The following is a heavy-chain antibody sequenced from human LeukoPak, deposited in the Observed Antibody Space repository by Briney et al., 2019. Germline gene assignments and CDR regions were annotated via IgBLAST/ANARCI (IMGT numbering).Heavy chain of an antibody. V-gene: IGHV1-69*13. CDR2: IIPIFGTA. D-gene: IGHD1-26*01. Sequence: ASVKVSCKASGGTFSSYAISWVRQAPGQGLEWMGGIIPIFGTANYAQKFQGRVTITADESTSTAYMELSSLRSEDTAVYYCARDIIVGARGAFDIWGQGTMVTVSS. J-gene: IGHJ3*02. CDR3: ARDIIVGARGAFDI. CDR1: GGTFSSYA.